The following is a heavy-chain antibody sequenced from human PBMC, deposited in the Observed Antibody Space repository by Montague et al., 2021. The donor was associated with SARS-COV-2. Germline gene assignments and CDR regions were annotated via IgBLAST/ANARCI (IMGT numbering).Heavy chain of an antibody. D-gene: IGHD2-2*01. CDR1: GGSISSGSYY. CDR3: IRALASVDS. J-gene: IGHJ5*01. CDR2: VYASGIT. V-gene: IGHV4-61*02. Sequence: TLSLTCTVSGGSISSGSYYWSWIRQPAGKGLEWIGRVYASGITNYNPSLKSRVTIPLDPSKNQFSMRLSSVTAADTALYYCIRALASVDSWGQGTLVTVSS.